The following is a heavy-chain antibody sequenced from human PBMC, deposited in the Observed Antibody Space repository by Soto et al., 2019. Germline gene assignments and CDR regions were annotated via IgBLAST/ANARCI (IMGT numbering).Heavy chain of an antibody. CDR1: GGSISSSSYY. J-gene: IGHJ6*02. D-gene: IGHD6-13*01. Sequence: SETLSLTCTVSGGSISSSSYYWGWIRQPPGKGLEWIGSIYYSGSAYYNPSLKSRVTISVDTSKNQFSLKLSSVTAADTAVYYCARQGSSSWYWNYYYGMDVWGQGTTVTVSS. V-gene: IGHV4-39*01. CDR2: IYYSGSA. CDR3: ARQGSSSWYWNYYYGMDV.